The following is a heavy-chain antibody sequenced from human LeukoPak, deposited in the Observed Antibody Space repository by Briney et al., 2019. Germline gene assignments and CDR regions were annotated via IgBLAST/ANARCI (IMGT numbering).Heavy chain of an antibody. D-gene: IGHD6-13*01. J-gene: IGHJ4*02. Sequence: PGGSLRLSCAASGFIFRTYAMNWVRQAPGKGLEWVAVISYDGSNKYYADSVKGRFTISRDNSKNTLYLQMNSLRAEDTAVYYCAKDFKRQQQLVFFEASFPDYWGQGTLVTVSS. CDR3: AKDFKRQQQLVFFEASFPDY. CDR1: GFIFRTYA. V-gene: IGHV3-30*18. CDR2: ISYDGSNK.